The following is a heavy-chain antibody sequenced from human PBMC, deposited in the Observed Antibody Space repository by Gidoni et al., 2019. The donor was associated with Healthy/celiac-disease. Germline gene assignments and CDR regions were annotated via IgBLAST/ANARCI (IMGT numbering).Heavy chain of an antibody. CDR3: ARDSSTSENWFDP. D-gene: IGHD2-2*01. CDR1: GYSISSGYY. J-gene: IGHJ5*02. CDR2: IYHSGST. Sequence: QVQLQESGPGLVKPPETLSLTCTVSGYSISSGYYWGWIRQPPGKGLEWIGSIYHSGSTYYNPSLKSRVTISVDTSKNQFSLKLSSVTAADTAVYYCARDSSTSENWFDPWGQGTLVTVSS. V-gene: IGHV4-38-2*02.